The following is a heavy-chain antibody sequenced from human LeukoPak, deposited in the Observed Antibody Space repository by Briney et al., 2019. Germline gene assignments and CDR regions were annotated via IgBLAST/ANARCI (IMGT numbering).Heavy chain of an antibody. CDR3: ARSYDWGYFDY. J-gene: IGHJ4*02. CDR2: INHSGST. V-gene: IGHV4-34*01. CDR1: GGSFSGYY. D-gene: IGHD3-10*01. Sequence: SETLSLTCAVYGGSFSGYYWSWIRQPPGKGLEWIGEINHSGSTNYNPSLKSRVTISVDTSKNQFSLKLSSVTAADTAVYYCARSYDWGYFDYWGQGTLVTVSS.